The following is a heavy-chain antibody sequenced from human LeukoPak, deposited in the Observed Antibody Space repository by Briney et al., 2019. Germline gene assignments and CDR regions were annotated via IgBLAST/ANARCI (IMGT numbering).Heavy chain of an antibody. CDR1: GCTFSSYA. Sequence: ASVKVSCKASGCTFSSYAISWVRQAPGQGLEWMGGIIPIFGTANYAQKFQGRVTITADESTSTAYMELSSLRSEDTAVYYCASPDSSSWYGKPTYYFDYWGQGTLVTVSS. V-gene: IGHV1-69*13. D-gene: IGHD6-13*01. J-gene: IGHJ4*02. CDR3: ASPDSSSWYGKPTYYFDY. CDR2: IIPIFGTA.